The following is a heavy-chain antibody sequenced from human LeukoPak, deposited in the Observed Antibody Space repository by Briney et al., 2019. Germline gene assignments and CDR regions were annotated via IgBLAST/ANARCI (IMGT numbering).Heavy chain of an antibody. V-gene: IGHV3-48*01. CDR3: ARDSGGGYCSGGNCKGHY. D-gene: IGHD2-15*01. CDR2: ISSSSRTI. Sequence: PGGSLRLSCAASGLTFSSYSMNWVRQAPGKGLEWVSYISSSSRTIYYADSVKGRFTISRDNAKNSLYLQMNSLRAEDTAVYYCARDSGGGYCSGGNCKGHYWGQGTLVTVSS. J-gene: IGHJ4*02. CDR1: GLTFSSYS.